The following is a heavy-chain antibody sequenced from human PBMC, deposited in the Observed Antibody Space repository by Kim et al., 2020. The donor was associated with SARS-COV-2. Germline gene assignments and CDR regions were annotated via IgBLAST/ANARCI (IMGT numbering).Heavy chain of an antibody. V-gene: IGHV4-34*01. J-gene: IGHJ5*02. CDR3: ARVPSGSYPGP. CDR1: GGSFSGYY. D-gene: IGHD1-26*01. Sequence: SETLSLTCAVYGGSFSGYYWSWIRQPPGKGLEWIGEINHSGSTNYNPSLKSRVTISVDTSKNQFSLKLSSVTAADTAVYYCARVPSGSYPGPWGQGTLVTVSS. CDR2: INHSGST.